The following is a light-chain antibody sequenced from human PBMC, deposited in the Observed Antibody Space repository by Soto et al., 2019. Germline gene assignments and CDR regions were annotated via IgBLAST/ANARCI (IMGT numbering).Light chain of an antibody. CDR1: QSVYSY. V-gene: IGKV3-11*01. CDR2: EAS. J-gene: IGKJ1*01. Sequence: EVVLTQSPVTLSLSPGERATLSCRASQSVYSYLAWYQQKPGQAPRLLIYEASNRASGIPARFSGSGSGTDFTLTISSLQSEDFAVYYCQQYNNWLRTFGQGTK. CDR3: QQYNNWLRT.